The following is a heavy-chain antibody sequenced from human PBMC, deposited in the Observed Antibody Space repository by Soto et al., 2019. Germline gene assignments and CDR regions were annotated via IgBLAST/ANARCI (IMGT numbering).Heavy chain of an antibody. Sequence: SVKVSCKASGGTFSSYAISWVRQAPGQGLEWMGGIIPICGTANYAQKFQGRVTITADESTSTAYMELSSLRSEDTAVYYCARVVENYYYFYGMDVWGQGTTVTVSS. CDR3: ARVVENYYYFYGMDV. J-gene: IGHJ6*02. CDR1: GGTFSSYA. CDR2: IIPICGTA. D-gene: IGHD6-6*01. V-gene: IGHV1-69*13.